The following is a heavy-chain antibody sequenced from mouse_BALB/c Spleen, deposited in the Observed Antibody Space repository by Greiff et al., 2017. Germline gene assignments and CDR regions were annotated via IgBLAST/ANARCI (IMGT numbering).Heavy chain of an antibody. CDR2: IYAGSGGT. CDR1: GFTFSSCY. J-gene: IGHJ4*01. V-gene: IGHV1-66*01. D-gene: IGHD2-10*02. Sequence: QVQLQQSGAELVKPGASVKLSCMSSGFTFSSCYMSWLKQRSGQSLEWIAWIYAGSGGTSYNQKFTGKAQLTVDTSSSTAYMQFSSLTTEDSAINYCERYGYGECRSYAMEYGGQRTSVTVSS. CDR3: ERYGYGECRSYAMEY.